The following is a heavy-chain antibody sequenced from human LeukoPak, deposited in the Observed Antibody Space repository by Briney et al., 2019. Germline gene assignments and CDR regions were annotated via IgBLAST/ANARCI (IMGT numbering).Heavy chain of an antibody. CDR3: ARVDFHVAAGNFDY. J-gene: IGHJ4*02. CDR1: GYTFTDYY. CDR2: INPNSGGT. Sequence: ASVKVSCKASGYTFTDYYIHWVRQAPGQGLEWMGWINPNSGGTNYAQKFQGRVTMTRDTSISTAYMELSRLRSDDTAVYYCARVDFHVAAGNFDYWGQGTLVTVSS. D-gene: IGHD6-13*01. V-gene: IGHV1-2*02.